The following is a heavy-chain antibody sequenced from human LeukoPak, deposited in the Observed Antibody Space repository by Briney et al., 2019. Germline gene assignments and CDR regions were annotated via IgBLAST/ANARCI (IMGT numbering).Heavy chain of an antibody. V-gene: IGHV1-69*13. D-gene: IGHD3-3*01. Sequence: AASVKVSCKASGGTFSSYAISWVRQAPGQGLEWMGGIIPIFGTANYAQKFQGRVTITADESTSTAYMELSSLRSEDTAVYYCAREQTYYDFWSGYFGPELVRGMDVWGQGTTVTVSS. J-gene: IGHJ6*02. CDR3: AREQTYYDFWSGYFGPELVRGMDV. CDR1: GGTFSSYA. CDR2: IIPIFGTA.